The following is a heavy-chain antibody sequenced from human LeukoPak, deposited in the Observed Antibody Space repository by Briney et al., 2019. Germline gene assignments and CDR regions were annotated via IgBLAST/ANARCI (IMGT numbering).Heavy chain of an antibody. J-gene: IGHJ3*02. CDR2: ISGSGGST. CDR3: AADFDYYDSSGQGTHAFDI. V-gene: IGHV3-23*01. D-gene: IGHD3-22*01. Sequence: PGGSLRLSCAAPGFTFSSYAMSWVRQAPGKGLEWVSAISGSGGSTYYADSVKGRFTISRDNSKNTLYLQMNSLRAEDTAVYYCAADFDYYDSSGQGTHAFDIWGQGTMVTVSS. CDR1: GFTFSSYA.